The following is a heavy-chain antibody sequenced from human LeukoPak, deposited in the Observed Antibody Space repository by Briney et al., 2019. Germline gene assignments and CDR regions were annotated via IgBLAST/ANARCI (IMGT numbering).Heavy chain of an antibody. Sequence: SETLSLTCTVSGGSVNNYYWGWIRQPPGMGLDWIGIVYYSGSTYYNPSLKSRVTISVDTSKNQFSLKLNSVTAADTAVYYCARVGSGYSYGPFDYWGQGTLVTVSS. V-gene: IGHV4-39*07. CDR2: VYYSGST. CDR3: ARVGSGYSYGPFDY. D-gene: IGHD5-18*01. CDR1: GGSVNNYY. J-gene: IGHJ4*02.